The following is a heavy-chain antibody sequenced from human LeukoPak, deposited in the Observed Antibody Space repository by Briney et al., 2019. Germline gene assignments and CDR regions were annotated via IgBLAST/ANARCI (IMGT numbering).Heavy chain of an antibody. CDR2: ISYDGSNK. J-gene: IGHJ4*02. CDR1: GFTFSGSA. V-gene: IGHV3-30-3*01. D-gene: IGHD3-22*01. CDR3: ARDSSGLY. Sequence: GGSLRLSCAASGFTFSGSAMHWVRQAPGKGLEWVAVISYDGSNKYYADSVKGRFTISRDNSKNTLYLQMNSLRAEDTAVYYCARDSSGLYWGQGTLVTVSS.